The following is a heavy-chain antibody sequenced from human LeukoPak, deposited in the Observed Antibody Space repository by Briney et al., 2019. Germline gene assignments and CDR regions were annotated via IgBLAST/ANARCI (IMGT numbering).Heavy chain of an antibody. CDR3: AKSGGLAAAGLGY. CDR2: ISGSGGGT. D-gene: IGHD6-13*01. V-gene: IGHV3-23*01. CDR1: GFTFSNYA. Sequence: GGSLRLSCAASGFTFSNYAMNWVRQAPGKGLEWVSAISGSGGGTYYADSVKGRFTISRDNSKNTLYLQMNSLRPEDTAVYYCAKSGGLAAAGLGYWGQGTLVTVSS. J-gene: IGHJ4*02.